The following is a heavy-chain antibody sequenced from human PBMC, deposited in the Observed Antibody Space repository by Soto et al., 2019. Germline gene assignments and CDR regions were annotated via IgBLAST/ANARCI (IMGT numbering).Heavy chain of an antibody. CDR3: ARELPPKYYYDSSGFDY. CDR2: IYYSGST. CDR1: GGSISSGGYY. Sequence: SETLSLTCTVSGGSISSGGYYWSWIRQHPGKGLEWIGYIYYSGSTYYNPSLKSRVTISVDTSKNQFSLKLSSVTAADTAVYYCARELPPKYYYDSSGFDYWGQGTLVTVSS. D-gene: IGHD3-22*01. V-gene: IGHV4-31*03. J-gene: IGHJ4*02.